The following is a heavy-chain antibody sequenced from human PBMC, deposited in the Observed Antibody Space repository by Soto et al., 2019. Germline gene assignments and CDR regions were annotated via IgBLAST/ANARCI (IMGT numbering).Heavy chain of an antibody. J-gene: IGHJ6*02. Sequence: SETLSLTCTVSGGSISSNSYYWGWIRQPPGKGLEWIGNVYYGGSTYYNPSLKSRVTISVETSKSQFSLKLSSVTAADTAVYYCAGGDYYHSSGYYFYYYTMDVWGQGTTVTVSS. V-gene: IGHV4-39*01. CDR2: VYYGGST. CDR1: GGSISSNSYY. CDR3: AGGDYYHSSGYYFYYYTMDV. D-gene: IGHD3-22*01.